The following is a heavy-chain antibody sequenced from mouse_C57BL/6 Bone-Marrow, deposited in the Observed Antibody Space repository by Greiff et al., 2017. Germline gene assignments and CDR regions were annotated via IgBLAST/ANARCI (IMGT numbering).Heavy chain of an antibody. CDR1: GFSLTSYG. D-gene: IGHD1-1*01. CDR2: IWSGGST. CDR3: ARIPLITTVVGDWYFDV. Sequence: QVQLQQSGPGLVQPSQSLSITCTVSGFSLTSYGVHWVRQSPGKGLEWLGVIWSGGSTDYNAAFISRLSISKDTSKSQVFFKMNSLQADDTARYYCARIPLITTVVGDWYFDVWGTGTSVTVSS. V-gene: IGHV2-2*01. J-gene: IGHJ1*03.